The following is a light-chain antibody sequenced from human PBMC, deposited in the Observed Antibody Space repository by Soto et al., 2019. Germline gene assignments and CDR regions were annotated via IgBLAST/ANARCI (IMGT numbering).Light chain of an antibody. CDR1: QDISNY. J-gene: IGKJ4*01. Sequence: DIQMTQSPSSLSASVGDRVTITCQASQDISNYLNWYQQKPGKAPKLLIYDASNLETGVPSRFSGSGSGTDFTFTISSLQPEDIATYYCQQYDNLFFLTFGGETKVEIK. CDR2: DAS. V-gene: IGKV1-33*01. CDR3: QQYDNLFFLT.